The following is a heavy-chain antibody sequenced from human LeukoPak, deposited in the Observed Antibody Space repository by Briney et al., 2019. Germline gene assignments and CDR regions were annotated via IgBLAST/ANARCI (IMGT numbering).Heavy chain of an antibody. CDR2: INPSGGST. CDR3: ARAFTYYYDSSGYYIYY. J-gene: IGHJ4*02. CDR1: GYAFTSYY. Sequence: GASVKVSCKASGYAFTSYYMHWVRQAPGQGLAWMGIINPSGGSTSYAQKFQGRVTMTRDTSTSTVYMELSSLRSEDTAVYYCARAFTYYYDSSGYYIYYWGQGTLVTVSS. V-gene: IGHV1-46*01. D-gene: IGHD3-22*01.